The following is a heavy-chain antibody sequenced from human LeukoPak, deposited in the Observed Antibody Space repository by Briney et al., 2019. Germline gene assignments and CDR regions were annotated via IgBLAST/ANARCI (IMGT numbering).Heavy chain of an antibody. CDR2: IYTSGST. J-gene: IGHJ3*02. V-gene: IGHV4-4*07. Sequence: SETLSLTCTVSGGSISSYYWSWIRQPAGKGLEWIGRIYTSGSTNYNPSLKSRVTMSVDTSKNQFSLKLSSVTAADTAVYYCARDLRLYCSSTSCHDAFDIWGQGTMVTVSS. CDR3: ARDLRLYCSSTSCHDAFDI. D-gene: IGHD2-2*01. CDR1: GGSISSYY.